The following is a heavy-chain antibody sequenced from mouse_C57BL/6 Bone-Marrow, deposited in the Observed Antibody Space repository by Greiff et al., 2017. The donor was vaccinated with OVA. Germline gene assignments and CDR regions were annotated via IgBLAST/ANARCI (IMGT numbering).Heavy chain of an antibody. D-gene: IGHD1-1*01. CDR3: ARETTVVDFDY. Sequence: DVHLVESGAELVKPGASVKLSCTASGFNIKDYYMHWVKQRTEQGLEWIGRIDPEDGETKYAPKFQGKATITADTSSNTAYLQLSSLTSEDTAVYYCARETTVVDFDYWGQGTTLTVSS. CDR1: GFNIKDYY. CDR2: IDPEDGET. V-gene: IGHV14-2*01. J-gene: IGHJ2*01.